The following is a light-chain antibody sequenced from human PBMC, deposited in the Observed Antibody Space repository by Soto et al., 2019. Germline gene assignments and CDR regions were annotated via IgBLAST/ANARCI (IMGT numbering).Light chain of an antibody. CDR1: QSVSFNY. Sequence: EIVLTQSPGTLSLSPGERATLSCGASQSVSFNYLAWYQQKVGLAPRLLIYDASRRATGTPDRFSGSGSGTDFTRTSSRLEPEDFAVYVCQQYGSSPYTFGQGTNLEIK. J-gene: IGKJ2*01. CDR3: QQYGSSPYT. CDR2: DAS. V-gene: IGKV3D-20*01.